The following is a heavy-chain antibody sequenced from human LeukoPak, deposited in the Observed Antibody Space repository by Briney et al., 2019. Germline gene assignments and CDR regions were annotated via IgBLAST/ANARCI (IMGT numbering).Heavy chain of an antibody. CDR1: GFTASTTS. CDR3: ARFGSGRFQPYFDY. CDR2: IYTGEST. J-gene: IGHJ4*01. D-gene: IGHD3-10*01. V-gene: IGHV3-66*01. Sequence: GGSLRHSYAAPGFTASTTSLPWVRQAPGKGLAWVSVIYTGESTYYADSVKGRFTISRDNSRNTVYLQMNGLSADDTAVYYCARFGSGRFQPYFDYRGHGTLVTVSS.